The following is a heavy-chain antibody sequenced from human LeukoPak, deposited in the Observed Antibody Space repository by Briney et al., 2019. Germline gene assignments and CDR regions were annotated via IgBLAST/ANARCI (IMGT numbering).Heavy chain of an antibody. Sequence: PGGSLRLSCAASGFTFSTYWMHWVRQGPGKGLLWVSRITTDGSSTKYADSVKGRFTISRDNAKNTLYLQMNSLRAEDTAVYYCARPISSGSIDYWGQGTLSSSPQ. D-gene: IGHD6-19*01. J-gene: IGHJ4*02. V-gene: IGHV3-74*03. CDR1: GFTFSTYW. CDR3: ARPISSGSIDY. CDR2: ITTDGSST.